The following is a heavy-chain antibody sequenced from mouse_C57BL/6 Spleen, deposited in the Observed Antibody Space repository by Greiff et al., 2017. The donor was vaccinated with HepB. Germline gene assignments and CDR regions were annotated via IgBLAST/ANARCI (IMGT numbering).Heavy chain of an antibody. CDR2: IHPNSGST. J-gene: IGHJ2*01. Sequence: QVQLQQPGAELVKPGASVKLSCKASGYTFTSYWMHWVKQRPGQGLEWIGMIHPNSGSTNYNEKFKSKATLTVDKSSSTAYMQLSSLTSEDSAVYYCARPSITTVVAGNFDYWGQGTTLTVSS. V-gene: IGHV1-64*01. D-gene: IGHD1-1*01. CDR1: GYTFTSYW. CDR3: ARPSITTVVAGNFDY.